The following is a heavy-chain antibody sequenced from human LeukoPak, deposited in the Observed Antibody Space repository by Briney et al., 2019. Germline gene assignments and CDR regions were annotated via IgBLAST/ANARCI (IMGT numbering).Heavy chain of an antibody. CDR3: VRDRDYSAGFPYYYMDV. J-gene: IGHJ6*03. D-gene: IGHD4-11*01. CDR2: IWDDGSSK. Sequence: GRSLRLSCAASGFIFSSFGMHWVRQAPGKGLGWVALIWDDGSSKNYADSVKGRFTISRDNSKNTLYLQTDSLRVDDTAVYYCVRDRDYSAGFPYYYMDVWGTGTTVTVSS. V-gene: IGHV3-33*01. CDR1: GFIFSSFG.